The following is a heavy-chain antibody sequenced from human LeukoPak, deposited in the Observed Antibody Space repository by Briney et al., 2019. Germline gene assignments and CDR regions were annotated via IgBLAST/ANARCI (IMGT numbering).Heavy chain of an antibody. J-gene: IGHJ4*02. CDR3: ARISSSWYYFDY. CDR2: IKQDGSEK. Sequence: GGSLRLSCAASGFTFSSYSMSWVRQAPGKGLEWVANIKQDGSEKYYVDSVKGRFTISRDNAENSLYLQMNSLRAEDTAVYYCARISSSWYYFDYWGQGTLVPVSS. D-gene: IGHD6-13*01. CDR1: GFTFSSYS. V-gene: IGHV3-7*01.